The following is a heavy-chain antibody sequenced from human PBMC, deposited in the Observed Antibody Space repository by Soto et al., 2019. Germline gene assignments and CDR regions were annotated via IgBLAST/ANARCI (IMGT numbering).Heavy chain of an antibody. J-gene: IGHJ4*02. Sequence: LSLTCTVSAASFSKYYWTWIRQPPGKGLEWIGYIYFNGNTKYNPSLEGRLTISIDTSKKEFSLKLTSVTAADAAVYYCASVTFGGIVLAHWGQGTLVTVSS. V-gene: IGHV4-59*01. D-gene: IGHD3-16*01. CDR2: IYFNGNT. CDR1: AASFSKYY. CDR3: ASVTFGGIVLAH.